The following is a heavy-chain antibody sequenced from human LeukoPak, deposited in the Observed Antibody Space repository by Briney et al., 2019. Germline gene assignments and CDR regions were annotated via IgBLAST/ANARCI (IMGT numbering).Heavy chain of an antibody. CDR2: INPNSGGT. Sequence: ASVKVSCKASGYTFTGYDMHWVRQAPGQGLEWMGWINPNSGGTNYAQKFQGRVTMTRDTSISTAYMELSRLRSDDTAVYYCTRGPYSSTAAPWGAFDIWGQGTMVTVSS. D-gene: IGHD2-2*01. J-gene: IGHJ3*02. CDR3: TRGPYSSTAAPWGAFDI. V-gene: IGHV1-2*02. CDR1: GYTFTGYD.